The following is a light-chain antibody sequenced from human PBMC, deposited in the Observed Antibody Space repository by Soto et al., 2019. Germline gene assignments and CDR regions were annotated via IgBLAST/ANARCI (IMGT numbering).Light chain of an antibody. Sequence: DIEMTQSPPTLSASVGDRVTISCRASQSISRWVAWYQQKPGKAPKVVMYEASTLEGGVPTRFSGSGYGTEFAFPICDLLPGDLGTDYFEQYNSYPLTFGKGTKVEIE. CDR3: EQYNSYPLT. CDR2: EAS. J-gene: IGKJ1*01. CDR1: QSISRW. V-gene: IGKV1-5*03.